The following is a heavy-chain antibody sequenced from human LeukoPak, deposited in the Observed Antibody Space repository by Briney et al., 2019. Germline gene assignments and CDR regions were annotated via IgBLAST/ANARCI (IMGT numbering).Heavy chain of an antibody. Sequence: PGGSLRLSCAASGFTVSSNYMSWVRQAPGKGLEWVSVIYSGGSTYYADSVKGRFTISRDNSKNTLYLQMNSLRAEDTAVYYCARDAFCSGGSCYQNWGQGTLVTVSS. CDR2: IYSGGST. J-gene: IGHJ4*02. D-gene: IGHD2-15*01. CDR1: GFTVSSNY. CDR3: ARDAFCSGGSCYQN. V-gene: IGHV3-53*01.